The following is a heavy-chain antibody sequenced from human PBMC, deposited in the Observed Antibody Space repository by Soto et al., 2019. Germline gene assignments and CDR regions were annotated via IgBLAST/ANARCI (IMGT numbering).Heavy chain of an antibody. CDR2: ISGSGGST. CDR1: GFTFSSYA. CDR3: AKVTKSSSWYWFDP. J-gene: IGHJ5*02. Sequence: PGGSLTLSCEASGFTFSSYAMSWVRQATGKGLEWVSAISGSGGSTYYADSVKGRFTISRDNSKNTLYLQMNSLRAEDTAVYYCAKVTKSSSWYWFDPWGQGTLVTVSS. V-gene: IGHV3-23*01. D-gene: IGHD6-13*01.